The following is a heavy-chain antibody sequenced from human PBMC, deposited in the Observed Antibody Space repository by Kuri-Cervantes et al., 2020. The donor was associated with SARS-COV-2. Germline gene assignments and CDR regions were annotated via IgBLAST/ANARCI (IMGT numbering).Heavy chain of an antibody. CDR1: GFTFSSYS. D-gene: IGHD6-6*01. Sequence: GESLKISCAASGFTFSSYSMNWVRQAPGKGLEWVSSISSSSSYIYYADSVKGRFTISRDNAKNSLYLQMNSLRAEDTAVYYCARDTAARYFDYWGQGTLVTVSS. V-gene: IGHV3-21*01. J-gene: IGHJ4*02. CDR2: ISSSSSYI. CDR3: ARDTAARYFDY.